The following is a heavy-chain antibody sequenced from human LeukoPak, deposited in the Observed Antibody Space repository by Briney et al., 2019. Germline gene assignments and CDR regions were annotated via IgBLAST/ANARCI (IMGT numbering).Heavy chain of an antibody. CDR1: GGSISSYY. CDR3: ARDSRHPYYYGLDV. V-gene: IGHV4-59*01. CDR2: IYYSGST. Sequence: PSETLSLTCTVSGGSISSYYWSWIRQPPGKGLEWIGYIYYSGSTNYNPSLKSRVTISVDTSKNQFSLRLSSVTAADTAVYYCARDSRHPYYYGLDVWGQGTTVTVSS. J-gene: IGHJ6*02.